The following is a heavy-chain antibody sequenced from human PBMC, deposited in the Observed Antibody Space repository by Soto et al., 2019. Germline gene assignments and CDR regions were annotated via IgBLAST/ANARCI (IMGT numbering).Heavy chain of an antibody. D-gene: IGHD3-10*01. Sequence: GGSLRLSCAASGFTFSSYAMHWVRQAPGKGLGWVAIISYDGSNKYYADSVKVRFTISRDNSKNTLYLQMNSLRADNTAVHYCARDTREITMVRGVHAAYYYYGMDVWGQGTTVTVSS. V-gene: IGHV3-30-3*01. CDR1: GFTFSSYA. CDR3: ARDTREITMVRGVHAAYYYYGMDV. J-gene: IGHJ6*02. CDR2: ISYDGSNK.